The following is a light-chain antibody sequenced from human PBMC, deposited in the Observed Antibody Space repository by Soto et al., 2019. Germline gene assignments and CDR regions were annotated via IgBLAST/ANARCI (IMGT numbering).Light chain of an antibody. CDR1: QDINSW. CDR2: IAS. V-gene: IGKV1-12*01. CDR3: QQSKSFPLT. Sequence: DIHMTHSPSSASSSVGNRGTINYXASQDINSWLTWYQQKPGKAPKVLIYIASRLQPGVPSRFSGRGSGTDFSLTISNLQPEDFATYFCQQSKSFPLTFGGGTKVDIK. J-gene: IGKJ4*01.